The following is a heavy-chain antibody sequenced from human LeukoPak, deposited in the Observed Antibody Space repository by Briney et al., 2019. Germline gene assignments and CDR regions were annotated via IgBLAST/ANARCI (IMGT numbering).Heavy chain of an antibody. CDR3: ARGIHFDIVATITSYYYYMDV. V-gene: IGHV4-34*01. CDR2: INHSGST. J-gene: IGHJ6*03. D-gene: IGHD5-12*01. CDR1: GGSFSGYY. Sequence: SETLSLTCAVYGGSFSGYYWSWIRQPPGKGLEWIGEINHSGSTNYNPFLESRVTISVDTSKNQFSLRLSSVTAADTAVYYCARGIHFDIVATITSYYYYMDVWGKGTTVTVSS.